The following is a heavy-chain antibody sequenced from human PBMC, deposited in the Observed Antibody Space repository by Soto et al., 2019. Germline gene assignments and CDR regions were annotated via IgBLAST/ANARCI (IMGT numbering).Heavy chain of an antibody. V-gene: IGHV3-9*02. J-gene: IGHJ5*02. CDR1: GFNSDDYA. Sequence: EVQLVESGGGLVQPGRSLRLSCAASGFNSDDYAMHWVRQAPGKGLEWVSGITWNSGDITYTGSVKGRFSISRDNAENSLYLHMNSLRPEDTAFYYCARSRGLVSRPLDLWGQGTLVTVSS. CDR3: ARSRGLVSRPLDL. D-gene: IGHD3-22*01. CDR2: ITWNSGDI.